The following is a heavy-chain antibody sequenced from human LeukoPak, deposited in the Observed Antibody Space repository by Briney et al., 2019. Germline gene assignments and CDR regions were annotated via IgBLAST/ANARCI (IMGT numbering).Heavy chain of an antibody. CDR1: GGSINNYY. Sequence: SETLSLTCTVSGGSINNYYWSWIRQPAGKGLEWIGRIFSSGTTDYNPSLESRVTMSVDTSTNQLSLKLSSVTAADTAIYYCARDGYHYDSSGYYSLDYWGQGTLVTVSS. D-gene: IGHD3-22*01. CDR2: IFSSGTT. J-gene: IGHJ4*02. CDR3: ARDGYHYDSSGYYSLDY. V-gene: IGHV4-4*07.